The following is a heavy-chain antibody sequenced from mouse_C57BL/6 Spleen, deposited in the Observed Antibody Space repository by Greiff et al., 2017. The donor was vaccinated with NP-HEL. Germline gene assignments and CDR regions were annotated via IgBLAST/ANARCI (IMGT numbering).Heavy chain of an antibody. D-gene: IGHD2-4*01. CDR1: GFTFSSYA. CDR2: ISDGGSYT. J-gene: IGHJ2*01. Sequence: EVQLQESGGGLVKPGGSLKLSCAASGFTFSSYAMSWVRQTPEKRLEWVATISDGGSYTYYPDNVKGRFTISRDNAKNNLYLQMSHLKSEDTAMYYCARDSGITTGNYFDYWGQGTTLTVSS. CDR3: ARDSGITTGNYFDY. V-gene: IGHV5-4*01.